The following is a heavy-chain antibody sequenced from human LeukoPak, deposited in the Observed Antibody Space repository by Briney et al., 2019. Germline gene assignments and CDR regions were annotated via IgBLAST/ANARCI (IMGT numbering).Heavy chain of an antibody. Sequence: GASVKVSCKASGGTFSSYAISWVRQAPGQGLEWMGRIIPILGIANYAQKFQGRVTITADKSTSTAYMGLSSLRSEDTAVYYCARGEMATTDLDYWGQGTLVTVSS. D-gene: IGHD5-24*01. CDR1: GGTFSSYA. CDR3: ARGEMATTDLDY. V-gene: IGHV1-69*04. J-gene: IGHJ4*02. CDR2: IIPILGIA.